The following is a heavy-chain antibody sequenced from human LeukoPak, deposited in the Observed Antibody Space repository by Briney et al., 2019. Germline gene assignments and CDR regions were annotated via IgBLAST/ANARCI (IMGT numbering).Heavy chain of an antibody. CDR1: GFTFSSYW. Sequence: PGGSLRLSCAASGFTFSSYWMSWVRQAPGKGLEWVSYISSSGSTIYYADSVKGRFTISRDNAKNSLYLQMNSLRAEDSAVYYCAREVYYYMDVWGKGTTVTISS. CDR3: AREVYYYMDV. CDR2: ISSSGSTI. J-gene: IGHJ6*03. V-gene: IGHV3-48*04.